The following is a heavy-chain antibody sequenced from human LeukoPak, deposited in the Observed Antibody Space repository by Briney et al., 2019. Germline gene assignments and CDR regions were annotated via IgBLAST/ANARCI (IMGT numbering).Heavy chain of an antibody. V-gene: IGHV3-23*01. J-gene: IGHJ6*02. CDR2: ISGSGGST. CDR3: ARDAVEGGNPTEYYYYGVDV. Sequence: GGSLRLSCAASGFTFSSYAMSWVRQAPGKGLEWVSAISGSGGSTYYADSVKGRFTISRDNSKNTLYLQMNSLRAEDTAVYYCARDAVEGGNPTEYYYYGVDVWGQGTTVTVSS. D-gene: IGHD4-23*01. CDR1: GFTFSSYA.